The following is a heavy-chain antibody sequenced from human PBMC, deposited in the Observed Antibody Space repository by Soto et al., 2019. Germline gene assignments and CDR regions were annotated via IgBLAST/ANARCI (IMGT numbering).Heavy chain of an antibody. V-gene: IGHV1-8*01. J-gene: IGHJ3*02. CDR1: GYTFTSYD. CDR3: ASRYCSGGSCYPGAFDI. D-gene: IGHD2-15*01. CDR2: MNPNSGNT. Sequence: QVQLVQSGAEVKKPGASVKVSCKASGYTFTSYDINWVRQATGQGLEWMGWMNPNSGNTGYAQKFQGRVTMTRNTSISTAYMDLSSLRSEDTAVYYCASRYCSGGSCYPGAFDIWGQGTMVTVSS.